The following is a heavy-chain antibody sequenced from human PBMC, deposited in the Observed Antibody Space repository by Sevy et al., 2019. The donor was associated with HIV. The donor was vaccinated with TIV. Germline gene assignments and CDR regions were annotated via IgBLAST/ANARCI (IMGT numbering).Heavy chain of an antibody. J-gene: IGHJ3*02. D-gene: IGHD3-10*01. CDR3: ASGYYYGSGSSHWDDAFDI. CDR1: GYTFTSYD. CDR2: MNPNSGNT. V-gene: IGHV1-8*03. Sequence: ASVKVSCKASGYTFTSYDINWVRQATGQGLEWMGWMNPNSGNTGYAQKFQGRVTITRNTSISTAYMELSSLRSEDTAVYYCASGYYYGSGSSHWDDAFDIWGQRTMVTVSS.